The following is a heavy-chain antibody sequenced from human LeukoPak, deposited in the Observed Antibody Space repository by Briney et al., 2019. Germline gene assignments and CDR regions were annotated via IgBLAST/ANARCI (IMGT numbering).Heavy chain of an antibody. J-gene: IGHJ4*02. Sequence: GGSLRLSCAASGFTFSGYSMNWIRQAPGKGLEWVSSISSSSIYIYYADSVEGRFTISRDNAKNSLYLQMNTLRAEDTAVYYCARGGSGNWNAPFDYWGQGTLVTVSS. D-gene: IGHD1-1*01. CDR2: ISSSSIYI. V-gene: IGHV3-21*01. CDR1: GFTFSGYS. CDR3: ARGGSGNWNAPFDY.